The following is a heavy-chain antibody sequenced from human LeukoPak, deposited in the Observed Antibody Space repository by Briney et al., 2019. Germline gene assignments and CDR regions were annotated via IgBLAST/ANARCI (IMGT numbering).Heavy chain of an antibody. CDR2: ISSIGTYI. J-gene: IGHJ4*02. CDR3: GRDRGYSSVLRVGYYFDC. Sequence: GGSLRLPCVVSGFAFSSYSMNWVRQAPGKGLEWVASISSIGTYIYYADSLKGRFTISRDNAKNSLYLQMNSQSAEDTAVYYLGRDRGYSSVLRVGYYFDCWGPGTLVTVSS. CDR1: GFAFSSYS. V-gene: IGHV3-21*04. D-gene: IGHD5-18*01.